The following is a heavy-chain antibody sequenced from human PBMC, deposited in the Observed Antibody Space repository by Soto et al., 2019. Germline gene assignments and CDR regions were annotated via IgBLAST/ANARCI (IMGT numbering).Heavy chain of an antibody. V-gene: IGHV3-23*01. CDR2: ISGSGGST. J-gene: IGHJ4*02. CDR3: AKDLNYYDSSGYSWPFDY. Sequence: GGSMKLSCAASGFTFRSYAMSWVRQAPGKGLEWVSAISGSGGSTYYADSVKGRFTISRDNSKNTLYLQMNSLRAEDTAVYYCAKDLNYYDSSGYSWPFDYWGQGTLVTVSS. D-gene: IGHD3-22*01. CDR1: GFTFRSYA.